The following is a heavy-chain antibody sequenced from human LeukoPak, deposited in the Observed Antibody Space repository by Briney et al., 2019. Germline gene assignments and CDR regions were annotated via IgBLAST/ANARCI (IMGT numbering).Heavy chain of an antibody. D-gene: IGHD6-13*01. Sequence: SETLSLTCTVSGGSISSYYWSWIRQPPGKGLEWIGYIYYSGSTNYNPSLKSRVTISVDTSKNQFSLKLSSVTAADTAVYYCARGGSSSWYERFAYYYYMDVWGKGTTVTVSS. V-gene: IGHV4-59*01. CDR3: ARGGSSSWYERFAYYYYMDV. CDR2: IYYSGST. J-gene: IGHJ6*03. CDR1: GGSISSYY.